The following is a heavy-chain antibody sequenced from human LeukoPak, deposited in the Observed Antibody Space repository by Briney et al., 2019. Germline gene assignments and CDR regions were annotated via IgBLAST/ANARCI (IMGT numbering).Heavy chain of an antibody. CDR1: GFTFSNAW. D-gene: IGHD4-23*01. CDR2: IESDGSIT. J-gene: IGHJ4*02. CDR3: AQGGNSPFDY. Sequence: GGSLRLSCAASGFTFSNAWMSWVRQAPGKGLEWVSRIESDGSITNYADSVKGRYTISRDNAKNTLYLQMNSLRPEDTAVYFCAQGGNSPFDYWGQGTLVTVSS. V-gene: IGHV3-74*01.